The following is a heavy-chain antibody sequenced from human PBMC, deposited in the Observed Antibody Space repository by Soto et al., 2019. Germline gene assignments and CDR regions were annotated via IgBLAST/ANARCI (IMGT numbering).Heavy chain of an antibody. CDR1: GVSISSSDYY. CDR2: IYHSGST. J-gene: IGHJ3*02. CDR3: ARVPASDIVVVVAAQDAFDI. V-gene: IGHV4-39*01. Sequence: SETLSLTCTVSGVSISSSDYYWGWIRQPPGKGLEWIGNIYHSGSTYYNPSLKSRVTISVDTSKNQFSLKLSSVTAADTAVYYCARVPASDIVVVVAAQDAFDIWGQGTMVTVSS. D-gene: IGHD2-15*01.